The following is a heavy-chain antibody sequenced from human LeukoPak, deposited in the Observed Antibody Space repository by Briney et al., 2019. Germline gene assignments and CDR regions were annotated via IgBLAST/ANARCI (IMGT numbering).Heavy chain of an antibody. CDR2: INPNSGST. D-gene: IGHD5-18*01. CDR3: ASGNSYDPYNWLDP. V-gene: IGHV1-2*02. Sequence: ASVKVSCKASGYTFTGYYMHWVRQAPGQGLEWMGWINPNSGSTLYAQKFQGRITMTRDTSISTAYMELSSLRSEDTAVYYCASGNSYDPYNWLDPWGQGTLVTVSS. CDR1: GYTFTGYY. J-gene: IGHJ5*02.